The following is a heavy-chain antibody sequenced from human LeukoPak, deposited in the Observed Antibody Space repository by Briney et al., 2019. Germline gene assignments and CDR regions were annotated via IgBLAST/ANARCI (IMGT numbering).Heavy chain of an antibody. V-gene: IGHV4-39*07. D-gene: IGHD1-1*01. J-gene: IGHJ6*03. CDR3: ARIPCTKANNYYYYMDV. Sequence: SETLSLTCTVSGGSISSSGYYWGWIRQTPGKGLEWIGTIYYSGRTDYNPSLKNRITISVDTSKNQFSLKLSSATAADTAVYYCARIPCTKANNYYYYMDVWGKGTTVTVSS. CDR2: IYYSGRT. CDR1: GGSISSSGYY.